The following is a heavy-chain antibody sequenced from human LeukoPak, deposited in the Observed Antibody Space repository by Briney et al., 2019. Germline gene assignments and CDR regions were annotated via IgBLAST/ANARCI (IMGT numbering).Heavy chain of an antibody. Sequence: ASVKVTCKVSGYTFTDYYMHWVRQAPGQGLEWMGWINPDNGITNYAQKLQGRVTMTRDTSISTAYMELSGLRSDDTAVYYCSRRRVVVPATRIPPLDYWGQGTLVSVSS. V-gene: IGHV1-2*02. J-gene: IGHJ4*02. D-gene: IGHD2-21*02. CDR3: SRRRVVVPATRIPPLDY. CDR2: INPDNGIT. CDR1: GYTFTDYY.